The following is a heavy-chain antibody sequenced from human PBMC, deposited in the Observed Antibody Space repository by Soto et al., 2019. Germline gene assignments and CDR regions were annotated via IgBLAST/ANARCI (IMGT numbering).Heavy chain of an antibody. CDR1: GYTLTELS. CDR3: ATPPIEGATADALXI. Sequence: GASVKVSCKVSGYTLTELSIHWVRQAPRKGLEWMGGFDPEDGKTIYAQKLQGRVTMTEETSTDTAYMELSSLRSEDTAVYYCATPPIEGATADALXIWGQGTMVTVSS. CDR2: FDPEDGKT. V-gene: IGHV1-24*01. D-gene: IGHD1-26*01. J-gene: IGHJ3*02.